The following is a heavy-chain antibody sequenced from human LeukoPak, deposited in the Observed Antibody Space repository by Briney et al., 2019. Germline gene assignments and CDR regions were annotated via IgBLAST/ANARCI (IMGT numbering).Heavy chain of an antibody. CDR1: GFTFSSYA. CDR3: ARGPMVQPDY. CDR2: ISGSGGST. D-gene: IGHD1-1*01. Sequence: PGGSLRLSCAASGFTFSSYAMSWVRQAPGRGLEWVSAISGSGGSTDYADSVKRRFTISRDNSKNTLYLQMNNLRADDTAVYYCARGPMVQPDYWGQGTLVTVSS. V-gene: IGHV3-23*01. J-gene: IGHJ4*02.